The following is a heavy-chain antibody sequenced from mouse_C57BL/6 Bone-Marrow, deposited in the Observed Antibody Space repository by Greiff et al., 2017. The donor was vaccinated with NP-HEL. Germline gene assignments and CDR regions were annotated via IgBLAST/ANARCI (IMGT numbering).Heavy chain of an antibody. V-gene: IGHV1-15*01. J-gene: IGHJ4*01. CDR1: GYTFTDYE. Sequence: QVQLKESGAELVRPGASVTLSCKASGYTFTDYEMHWVKQTPVHGLEWIGAIDPETGGTAYNQKFKGKAILTADKSSSTAYMELRSLTSEDSAVYYCTRSLANWASMDYWGQGTSVTVSS. CDR3: TRSLANWASMDY. CDR2: IDPETGGT. D-gene: IGHD4-1*01.